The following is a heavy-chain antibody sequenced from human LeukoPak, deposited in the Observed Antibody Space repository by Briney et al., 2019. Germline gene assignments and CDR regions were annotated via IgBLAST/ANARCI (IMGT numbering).Heavy chain of an antibody. CDR3: AKDKYYDFWSGYFDY. Sequence: PGGSLRLSCAASGFTFGQYWMSWVRQAPGEGLEWVSAISGSGGSTYYADSVKGRFTISRDNSKNTLYLQMNSLRAEDTAVYYCAKDKYYDFWSGYFDYWGQGTLVTVSS. V-gene: IGHV3-23*01. J-gene: IGHJ4*02. CDR2: ISGSGGST. CDR1: GFTFGQYW. D-gene: IGHD3-3*01.